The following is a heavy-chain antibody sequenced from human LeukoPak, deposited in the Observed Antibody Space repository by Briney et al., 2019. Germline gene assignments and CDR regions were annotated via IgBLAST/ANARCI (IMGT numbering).Heavy chain of an antibody. Sequence: GALRLSCAASGFTFIGSALHWVRQASGKGLEWVGRIRSTANGYATAYAASVKGRFTISRDDSKNTAYLQMDSLKTEDTAVYYCANTHLYDILTGFRRAGFGYWGQGTLVTVSS. D-gene: IGHD3-9*01. CDR2: IRSTANGYAT. CDR1: GFTFIGSA. V-gene: IGHV3-73*01. CDR3: ANTHLYDILTGFRRAGFGY. J-gene: IGHJ4*02.